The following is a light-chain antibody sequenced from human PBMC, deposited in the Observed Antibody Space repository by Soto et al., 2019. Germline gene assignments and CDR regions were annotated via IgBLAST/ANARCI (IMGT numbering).Light chain of an antibody. CDR2: GAS. J-gene: IGKJ3*01. Sequence: EIVMTQSPATLSVSPGERATLSCRASQSVSSNLAWYQQKPGQAPRLLIYGASTRATGIPARFSGSGSGTEFILTISSRQYEDVAVYYCQQYNNWPTSLTFGPGTKVDIK. CDR3: QQYNNWPTSLT. CDR1: QSVSSN. V-gene: IGKV3-15*01.